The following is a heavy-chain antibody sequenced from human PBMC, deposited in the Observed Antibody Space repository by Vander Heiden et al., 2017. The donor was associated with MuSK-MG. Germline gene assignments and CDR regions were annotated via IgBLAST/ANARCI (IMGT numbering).Heavy chain of an antibody. CDR3: ARLYCSGGSCPADY. V-gene: IGHV2-70*15. D-gene: IGHD2-15*01. Sequence: QVTLRESGPALVKPTQTLTLTCTFSGFSLSTSGMCGSWIRQPPGQALEWRARIDWDDDKYYSTSLKNRLTISKESYKNRVVLTMTNMDPVDTDTYYCARLYCSGGSCPADYWGQGTLVTVSS. CDR2: IDWDDDK. CDR1: GFSLSTSGMC. J-gene: IGHJ4*02.